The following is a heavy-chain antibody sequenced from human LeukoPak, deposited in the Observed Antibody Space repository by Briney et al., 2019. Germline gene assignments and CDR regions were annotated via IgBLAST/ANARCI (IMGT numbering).Heavy chain of an antibody. J-gene: IGHJ4*02. CDR2: VKTKTDGGTT. CDR3: TTDPSLAVRGY. D-gene: IGHD3-10*01. Sequence: GGSLRLSCAASGFTFTNAWMSWVRQAPGKGLEWVGRVKTKTDGGTTDYAAPVRGRFTVSRDDSKNTLYLQMNSLKTEDTAVYYCTTDPSLAVRGYWGQETLATVSS. V-gene: IGHV3-15*05. CDR1: GFTFTNAW.